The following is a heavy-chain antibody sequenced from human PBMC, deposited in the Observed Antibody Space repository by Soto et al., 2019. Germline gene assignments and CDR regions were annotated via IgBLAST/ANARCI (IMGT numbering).Heavy chain of an antibody. J-gene: IGHJ4*01. V-gene: IGHV1-18*04. D-gene: IGHD5-12*01. CDR2: ISCYNGNT. CDR3: ARDRDGYNNYYFDY. Sequence: ASVKVSCKASGSTFTSFAISWVRQAPGQGLEWMGWISCYNGNTNYAEKFEGRVTLTTDTSTSTAYMELRTLGSDDTAAYYCARDRDGYNNYYFDYWGQGTLVTVSS. CDR1: GSTFTSFA.